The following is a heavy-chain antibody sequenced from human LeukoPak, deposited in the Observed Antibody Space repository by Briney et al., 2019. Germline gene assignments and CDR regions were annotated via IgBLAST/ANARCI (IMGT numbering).Heavy chain of an antibody. CDR2: INHSGST. CDR1: GGSFSGYY. V-gene: IGHV4-34*01. CDR3: ARSADSGGYFREITLYYFDY. D-gene: IGHD3-22*01. Sequence: KPSETLSLTCAVYGGSFSGYYWSWIRQPPGKGLEWIGEINHSGSTNYNPSLKSRVTISVDTSKNQFSLKLSSVTAADTAVYYCARSADSGGYFREITLYYFDYWGQGTLVTVSS. J-gene: IGHJ4*02.